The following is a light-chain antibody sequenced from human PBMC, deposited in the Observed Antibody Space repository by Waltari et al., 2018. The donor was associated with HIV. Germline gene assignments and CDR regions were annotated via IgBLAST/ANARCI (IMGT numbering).Light chain of an antibody. CDR3: GTWDARLSAGVFGSGTKV. J-gene: IGLJ1*01. CDR2: DIN. Sequence: QSVLTQQPPSVSAAPGQNVTMSCPVGNSTFGNDFACWYQHRPGMAPRLLIYDINKRPLGIPERFSASKSGTSATLGITGLQTGDEGDYYCGTWDARLSAGVFGSGTKVF. CDR1: NSTFGNDF. V-gene: IGLV1-51*01.